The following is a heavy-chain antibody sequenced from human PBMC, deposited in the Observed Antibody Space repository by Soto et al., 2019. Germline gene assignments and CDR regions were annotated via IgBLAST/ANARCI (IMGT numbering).Heavy chain of an antibody. CDR3: ARHTGEWKLPLDY. D-gene: IGHD1-26*01. J-gene: IGHJ4*02. Sequence: PGESLKISCKGSGYSFTSYWIGWVRQMSGKGLEWMGIIYPGDSDTRFSTSFQGQVTISADNSISTAHLQSSSLKASNTAMYYSARHTGEWKLPLDYWGQGTLVTVSS. CDR1: GYSFTSYW. CDR2: IYPGDSDT. V-gene: IGHV5-51*01.